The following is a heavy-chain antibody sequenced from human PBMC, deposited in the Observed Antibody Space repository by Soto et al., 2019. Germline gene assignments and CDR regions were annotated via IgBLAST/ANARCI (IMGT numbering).Heavy chain of an antibody. CDR3: AHSSFYYHSSGYSYDY. CDR1: GRSLSTSGVG. V-gene: IGHV2-5*02. D-gene: IGHD3-22*01. J-gene: IGHJ4*02. Sequence: QITLKESGPTVVKPTETLTLTCSFSGRSLSTSGVGVAWIRQPPGKTLEWLALIYWDDDKRYSPSLKSRLTITKDTSKNQVVLTMTDMDPVDTASYYCAHSSFYYHSSGYSYDYWGQGTLVSVSS. CDR2: IYWDDDK.